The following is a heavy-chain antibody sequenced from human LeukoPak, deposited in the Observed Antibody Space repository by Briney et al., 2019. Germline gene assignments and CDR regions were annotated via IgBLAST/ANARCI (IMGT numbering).Heavy chain of an antibody. CDR1: GGSISSYF. CDR3: ARAALDYDFWSGYYKGDAFDI. J-gene: IGHJ3*02. V-gene: IGHV4-59*12. Sequence: SETLSLTCTVSGGSISSYFWSWIRQPPGKGLEWIGYIYYSGSTNYNPSLKSRVTISVDTSKNQFSLKLSSVTAADTAVYYCARAALDYDFWSGYYKGDAFDIWGQGTMVTVSS. D-gene: IGHD3-3*01. CDR2: IYYSGST.